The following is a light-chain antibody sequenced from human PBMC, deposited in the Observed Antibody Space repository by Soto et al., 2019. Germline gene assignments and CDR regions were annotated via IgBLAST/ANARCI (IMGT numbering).Light chain of an antibody. V-gene: IGLV2-23*01. J-gene: IGLJ1*01. Sequence: QSALTQPASVSGSPGQSITISCAGSISDVGSSNLVSWYQQHPGKVPKLIIYEGNRRPSGVSGRFSGSNSGKTASLTISGLQAEDEADYYCCSYVGARRYVFVIATKLTVL. CDR3: CSYVGARRYV. CDR1: ISDVGSSNL. CDR2: EGN.